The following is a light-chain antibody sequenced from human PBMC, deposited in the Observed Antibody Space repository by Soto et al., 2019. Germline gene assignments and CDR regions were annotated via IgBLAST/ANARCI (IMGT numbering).Light chain of an antibody. CDR3: QQYNDYSWT. V-gene: IGKV3-15*01. CDR1: QRVSSN. Sequence: IVMTQSPSTLSVSPGERATLSCRASQRVSSNVAWYQQKPGQAPRLLLYGASARATGVPARFSGSGSGTQFTLTISSLQPDDVAIYYCQQYNDYSWTFGQGTKVDNK. CDR2: GAS. J-gene: IGKJ1*01.